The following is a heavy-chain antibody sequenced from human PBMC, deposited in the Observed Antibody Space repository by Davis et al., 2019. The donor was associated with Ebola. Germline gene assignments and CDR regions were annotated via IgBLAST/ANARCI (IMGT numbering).Heavy chain of an antibody. CDR1: GGSFSGYY. J-gene: IGHJ5*02. Sequence: SETLSLTCAVYGGSFSGYYWSWIRQSPGKGLEWIGYIYYRGSTNYNPSLKSRVTILVDTSKNQFSLKLSSVTAADTAVYYCARVGTYRFDPWGQGTLVTVSS. CDR3: ARVGTYRFDP. V-gene: IGHV4-59*01. D-gene: IGHD1-1*01. CDR2: IYYRGST.